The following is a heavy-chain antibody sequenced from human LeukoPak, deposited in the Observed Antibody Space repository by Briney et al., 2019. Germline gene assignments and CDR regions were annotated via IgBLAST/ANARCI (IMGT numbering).Heavy chain of an antibody. CDR2: IYGGGST. D-gene: IGHD2-8*01. J-gene: IGHJ4*02. CDR3: ARHPYRTNGICFMRYYFDY. V-gene: IGHV3-66*04. CDR1: GFTFSSYS. Sequence: TGGSLRLSCAASGFTFSSYSMNWVRQAPGKGLEWVSVIYGGGSTYYADSVKGRFTISRDNSKNTLYLQMNSLRPEDTAVFFCARHPYRTNGICFMRYYFDYWGQGTLVTVSS.